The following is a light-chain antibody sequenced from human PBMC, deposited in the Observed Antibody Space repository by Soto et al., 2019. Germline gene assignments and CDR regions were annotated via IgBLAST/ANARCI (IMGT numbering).Light chain of an antibody. J-gene: IGKJ2*01. Sequence: IQVTQSPSFLSASVGDRVTITCRTSQGVTNSFAWYQQKSGKAPRLLIYSISSLKSGVPSRFSGSGSRTEFTLTISSLQPEDFATYYCQQLYTYPHTFGLGTQLEI. CDR2: SIS. V-gene: IGKV1-9*01. CDR3: QQLYTYPHT. CDR1: QGVTNS.